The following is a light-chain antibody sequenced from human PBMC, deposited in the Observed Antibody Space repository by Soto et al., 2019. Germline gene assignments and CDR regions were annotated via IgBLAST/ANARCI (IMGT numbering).Light chain of an antibody. J-gene: IGKJ2*01. CDR1: QSISSW. CDR2: DAS. Sequence: DIQMTQSPSTLSASVGDRVTITCRASQSISSWLAWYQQKPGKAPKLLIYDASSLESGVPSRFSGSGSGTECTLTISSLQPDDVATYYCQQYNSYLYTFGQGTKLEIK. V-gene: IGKV1-5*01. CDR3: QQYNSYLYT.